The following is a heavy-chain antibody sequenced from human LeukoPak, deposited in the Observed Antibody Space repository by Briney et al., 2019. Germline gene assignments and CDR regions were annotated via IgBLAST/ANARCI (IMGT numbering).Heavy chain of an antibody. V-gene: IGHV3-53*01. Sequence: GGSLRLSCAASGFTFSSYAMSWVRQAPGKGLEWVSVIYSGGSTYYADSVKGRFTISRDNSKNTLYLQMNSLRAEDTAVYYCARGYYGSGSYYKTLGNAFDIWGQGTMVTVSS. D-gene: IGHD3-10*01. J-gene: IGHJ3*02. CDR3: ARGYYGSGSYYKTLGNAFDI. CDR2: IYSGGST. CDR1: GFTFSSYA.